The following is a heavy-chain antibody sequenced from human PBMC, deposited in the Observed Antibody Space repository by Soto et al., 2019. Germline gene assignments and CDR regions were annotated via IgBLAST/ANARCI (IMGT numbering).Heavy chain of an antibody. D-gene: IGHD3-10*01. CDR3: ARDRAGYYGSGRPNDAFDI. Sequence: QVQLVQSGAEVKKPGASVKVSCKASGYTLTSYGISWVRQAPGQGLEWMGWISAYNGYTNYPQNLQGRVTMTTDTSTSTADMELRSLRSDDTAVYYCARDRAGYYGSGRPNDAFDIWGQGTMVTVSS. CDR1: GYTLTSYG. J-gene: IGHJ3*02. CDR2: ISAYNGYT. V-gene: IGHV1-18*01.